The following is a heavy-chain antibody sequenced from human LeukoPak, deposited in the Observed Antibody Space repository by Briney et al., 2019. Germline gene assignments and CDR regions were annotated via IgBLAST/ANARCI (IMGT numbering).Heavy chain of an antibody. J-gene: IGHJ5*02. CDR2: ISGSGAYI. V-gene: IGHV3-21*01. D-gene: IGHD6-6*01. CDR3: TRGSSSYDP. CDR1: GFTFSSYT. Sequence: PGGSLRLSCAASGFTFSSYTMNWVRQAPGKGLERVSSISGSGAYIYYADSVKGRFTISRDNVKNSLYLQMNSLRAEDTAVFYCTRGSSSYDPWGQGTLVTVSS.